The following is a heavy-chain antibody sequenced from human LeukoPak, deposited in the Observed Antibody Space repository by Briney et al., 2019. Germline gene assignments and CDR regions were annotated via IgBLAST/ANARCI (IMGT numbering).Heavy chain of an antibody. V-gene: IGHV3-48*02. Sequence: PGGSLRPSCAASGFTFSIYSMNWVRQPPGKGLEWVSYISSSSSTIYYADSVTGRFTISRDNAKNSLYLQMNSLRDEDTAVYYCASLPIYGDYIFHDYWGQGTLVTVSS. CDR3: ASLPIYGDYIFHDY. D-gene: IGHD4-17*01. CDR1: GFTFSIYS. J-gene: IGHJ4*02. CDR2: ISSSSSTI.